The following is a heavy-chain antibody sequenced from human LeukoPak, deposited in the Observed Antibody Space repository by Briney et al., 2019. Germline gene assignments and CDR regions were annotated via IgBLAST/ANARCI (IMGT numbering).Heavy chain of an antibody. Sequence: GGSLRLSCAASGFTFSNYGMGWVRQAPGKGLQWVSVISNSGGNTYYADSVKGRFTISRDNSKNTLYLEMNSLRAEDTAVYYCAKSRSGSYDYWGQGTLVTVSS. J-gene: IGHJ4*02. V-gene: IGHV3-23*01. CDR2: ISNSGGNT. CDR1: GFTFSNYG. D-gene: IGHD3-22*01. CDR3: AKSRSGSYDY.